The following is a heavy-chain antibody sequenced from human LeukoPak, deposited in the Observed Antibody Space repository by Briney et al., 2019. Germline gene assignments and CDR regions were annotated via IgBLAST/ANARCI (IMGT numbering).Heavy chain of an antibody. CDR1: GGSISSSSYY. CDR2: IYYSGST. D-gene: IGHD2-15*01. Sequence: PSETLSLTCTVSGGSISSSSYYWGWIRQPPGKGLEWIGSIYYSGSTYYNPSLKSRVTISVDTSKNQFSLKLSSVTAADTAVYYCARQVGRWYSYHFDYWGQGTLVTVSS. J-gene: IGHJ4*02. CDR3: ARQVGRWYSYHFDY. V-gene: IGHV4-39*07.